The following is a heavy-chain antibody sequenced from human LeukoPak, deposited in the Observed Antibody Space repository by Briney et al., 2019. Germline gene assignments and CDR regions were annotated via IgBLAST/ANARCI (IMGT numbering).Heavy chain of an antibody. J-gene: IGHJ4*02. V-gene: IGHV3-23*01. CDR3: AKEGGSGWYYFDC. Sequence: GGSLRLSCAASGFTFSSYAMSWVRQAPGKGLEWVSAISGSGGTTYFADSVKGRFTISGDNSKNTLYLQMNSLRAEDTAVYFCAKEGGSGWYYFDCWGQGTLVTVSS. CDR1: GFTFSSYA. D-gene: IGHD6-19*01. CDR2: ISGSGGTT.